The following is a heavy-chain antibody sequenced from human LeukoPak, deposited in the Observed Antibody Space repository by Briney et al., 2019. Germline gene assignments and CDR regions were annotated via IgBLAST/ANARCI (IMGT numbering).Heavy chain of an antibody. Sequence: PSETLSLTCTVSGGSISSSSYYWGWIRQPPGKGLEWIGSIYYSGSTYYNLSLKSRVTISVDTSKNQFSLKLSSVTAADTAVYYCATRTGSYFDWLSLNWFDPWGQGTLVTVSS. CDR2: IYYSGST. J-gene: IGHJ5*02. CDR1: GGSISSSSYY. D-gene: IGHD3-9*01. V-gene: IGHV4-39*01. CDR3: ATRTGSYFDWLSLNWFDP.